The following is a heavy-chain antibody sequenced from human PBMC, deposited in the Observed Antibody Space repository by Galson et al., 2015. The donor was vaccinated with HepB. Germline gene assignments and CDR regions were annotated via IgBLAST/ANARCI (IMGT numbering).Heavy chain of an antibody. CDR1: GFIFSDHY. Sequence: SLRLSCAASGFIFSDHYITWIRKAPGKGLEWVTYMSGGGDVIHYLDSVRGRFTVSRDNAKNTVYLEMNSLRVEDTAVYYCARGRGFWTNFYRDWFDAWGQGTLVTVSS. J-gene: IGHJ5*02. D-gene: IGHD3/OR15-3a*01. V-gene: IGHV3-11*01. CDR3: ARGRGFWTNFYRDWFDA. CDR2: MSGGGDVI.